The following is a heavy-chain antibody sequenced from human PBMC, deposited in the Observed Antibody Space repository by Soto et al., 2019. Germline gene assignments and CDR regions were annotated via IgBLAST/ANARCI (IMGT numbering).Heavy chain of an antibody. V-gene: IGHV4-59*01. CDR1: GGSISSYY. CDR2: IYYSGST. D-gene: IGHD3-10*01. CDR3: ARVRGKDGMDV. Sequence: QVQLQESGPGLVKPSETLSLTCTVSGGSISSYYWSWIRQPPGKGLEWIGYIYYSGSTNYNPSLKSRVTISVDTSKNQFSLKLSSVTAADTAVYYCARVRGKDGMDVWGQGTTVTVSS. J-gene: IGHJ6*02.